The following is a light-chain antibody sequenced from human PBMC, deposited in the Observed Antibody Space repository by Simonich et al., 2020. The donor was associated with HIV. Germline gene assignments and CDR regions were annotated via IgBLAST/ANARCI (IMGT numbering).Light chain of an antibody. V-gene: IGKV4-1*01. J-gene: IGKJ2*01. CDR2: WAS. CDR3: QQYYDTPYT. Sequence: DIVMTQSPDSLAVSLGERATFNCKSSRSVLYSSNNKNYLAWYQQISGQPPKLLIYWASTRESGVSDRFSGSGSGTDFTLTISSLQAEDVAVYYCQQYYDTPYTFGQGTKLEI. CDR1: RSVLYSSNNKNY.